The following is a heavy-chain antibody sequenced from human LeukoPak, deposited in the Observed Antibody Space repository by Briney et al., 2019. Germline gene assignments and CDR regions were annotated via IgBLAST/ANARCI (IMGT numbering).Heavy chain of an antibody. CDR2: ISSSSSYI. CDR1: GFTFSSYS. D-gene: IGHD5-24*01. V-gene: IGHV3-21*01. Sequence: PGGSLRLSCAASGFTFSSYSMNWVRQAPGKGLEWVSSISSSSSYIYYADSVKGRFTISRDNAKNSLYLQMNSLRAEDTAVYYCARAGYNFYYYYYYMDVWGKGTTVTVSS. CDR3: ARAGYNFYYYYYYMDV. J-gene: IGHJ6*03.